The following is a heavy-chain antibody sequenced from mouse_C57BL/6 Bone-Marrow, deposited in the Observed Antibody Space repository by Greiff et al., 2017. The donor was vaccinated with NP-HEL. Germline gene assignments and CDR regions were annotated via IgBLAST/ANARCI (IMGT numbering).Heavy chain of an antibody. V-gene: IGHV1-59*01. Sequence: QVQLQQPGAELVRPGTSVKLSCKASGYTFTSYWMHWVKQRPGQGLEWIGVIDPSDSYTNYNQKFKGKATLTVDTSSSTAYMQLSSLTSEDSAVYYCARRGPGDYFDYWGKGTTLTVSS. J-gene: IGHJ2*01. CDR3: ARRGPGDYFDY. CDR2: IDPSDSYT. CDR1: GYTFTSYW. D-gene: IGHD4-1*01.